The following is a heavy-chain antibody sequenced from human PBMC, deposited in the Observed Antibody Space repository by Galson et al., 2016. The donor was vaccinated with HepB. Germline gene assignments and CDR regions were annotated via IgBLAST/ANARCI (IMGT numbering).Heavy chain of an antibody. D-gene: IGHD3-3*01. J-gene: IGHJ6*02. V-gene: IGHV3-23*01. Sequence: SLRLSCAASGFTFSSYAMSWVRQAPGQGLEWVSAISGSGGSTYYADSVKGRFTISRDNSKNTLYLQMNSLRAEDTAVYYCAKHFGVVIYYYYGMDVWGQGTTVTVSS. CDR3: AKHFGVVIYYYYGMDV. CDR1: GFTFSSYA. CDR2: ISGSGGST.